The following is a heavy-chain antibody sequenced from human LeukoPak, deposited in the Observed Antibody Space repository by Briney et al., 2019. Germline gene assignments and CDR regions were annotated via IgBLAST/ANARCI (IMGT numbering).Heavy chain of an antibody. D-gene: IGHD5-12*01. CDR1: GFNFIDYN. J-gene: IGHJ3*02. Sequence: GGSLRLSCAGSGFNFIDYNMNWVRQAPGKGLEWVAVILYDGTNKFYADSVKGRFTISRDSSKNTLYLQMNSLGAEDTAVYYCARDLTPYSGYDSRRAFDIWGQGTMVTVSS. CDR3: ARDLTPYSGYDSRRAFDI. CDR2: ILYDGTNK. V-gene: IGHV3-33*08.